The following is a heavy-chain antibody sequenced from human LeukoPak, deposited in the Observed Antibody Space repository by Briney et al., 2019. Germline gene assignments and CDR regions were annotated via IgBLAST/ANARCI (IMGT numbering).Heavy chain of an antibody. CDR2: IKQDGSEK. Sequence: GGSLRLSCAASGFTFSSSWMSWVRQAPGKGLEWVANIKQDGSEKFYVGSVKGRFTISRDNAKNSLYLQMDSLRAEDTAVYYCARDGPYSTSSTHPPWGQGTLVTVSS. D-gene: IGHD6-6*01. CDR1: GFTFSSSW. J-gene: IGHJ5*02. CDR3: ARDGPYSTSSTHPP. V-gene: IGHV3-7*03.